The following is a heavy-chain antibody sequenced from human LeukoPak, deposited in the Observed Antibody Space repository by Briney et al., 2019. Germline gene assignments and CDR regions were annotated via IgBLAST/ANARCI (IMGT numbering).Heavy chain of an antibody. CDR2: IYHSGTT. D-gene: IGHD3-10*01. Sequence: IGSIYHSGTTYYNPSLTTPVTISVDTSKNQFSLKLSSVTAADTAVYYCARRIVGVRGVIIDYWGQGTLVTVSS. J-gene: IGHJ4*02. CDR3: ARRIVGVRGVIIDY. V-gene: IGHV4-38-2*01.